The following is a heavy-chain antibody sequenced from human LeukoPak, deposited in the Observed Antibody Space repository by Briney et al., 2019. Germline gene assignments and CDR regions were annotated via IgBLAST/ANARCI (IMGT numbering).Heavy chain of an antibody. D-gene: IGHD6-13*01. J-gene: IGHJ4*02. CDR3: ANRVAAAPFDY. Sequence: SETLSLTCAVSGGSISSSNWWSWVRQPPGKGLEWIGEIYHSGSTNYNPSLKSRVSISVDTSKNQFSLKLSSVTAADTAVYYCANRVAAAPFDYWGQGALVTVSS. CDR2: IYHSGST. V-gene: IGHV4-4*02. CDR1: GGSISSSNW.